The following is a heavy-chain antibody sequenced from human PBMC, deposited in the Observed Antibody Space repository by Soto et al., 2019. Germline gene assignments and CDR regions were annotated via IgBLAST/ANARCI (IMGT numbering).Heavy chain of an antibody. D-gene: IGHD3-22*01. J-gene: IGHJ4*02. V-gene: IGHV3-74*01. Sequence: EVQLVESGGGLVQPGGSLRLSCAASGFTLSSYWMHWVRQAPGKGLVWVSRINSDGSSTSYADSVKGRFTINRDNDKNTLYLPMNSLSAEDTAVYYCARDPGTGYYDSSGYYYDWGQGTLVTVSS. CDR2: INSDGSST. CDR3: ARDPGTGYYDSSGYYYD. CDR1: GFTLSSYW.